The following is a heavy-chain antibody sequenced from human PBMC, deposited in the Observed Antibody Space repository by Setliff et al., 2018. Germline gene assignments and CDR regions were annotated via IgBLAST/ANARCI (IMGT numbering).Heavy chain of an antibody. V-gene: IGHV4-38-2*02. CDR3: VRSDYSDGRYSMDV. CDR1: GGSISSGYY. CDR2: INHSGNT. Sequence: LSLTCSVSGGSISSGYYWGWIRQPPGKGLEWIGEINHSGNTNYNPSLKSRVTISVDKSTNQLSLKLNSVTAADTAVYYCVRSDYSDGRYSMDVWGKGTTVTVSS. J-gene: IGHJ6*03. D-gene: IGHD6-19*01.